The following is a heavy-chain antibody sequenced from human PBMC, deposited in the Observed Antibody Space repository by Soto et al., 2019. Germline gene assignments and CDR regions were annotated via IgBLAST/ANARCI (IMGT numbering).Heavy chain of an antibody. Sequence: QVQLVQSGAEVKEPGASVKVSCKASGYSFTHYGFSWVRQAPGQGLEWMAWTSADNGDTNYAPKLQGRVTLTTDTSTRTAYMELRSLRSDDTAVYYCARDERRTCTSSTCYYFDYWGQGTLVSVSS. CDR3: ARDERRTCTSSTCYYFDY. CDR1: GYSFTHYG. J-gene: IGHJ4*02. D-gene: IGHD2-2*01. V-gene: IGHV1-18*04. CDR2: TSADNGDT.